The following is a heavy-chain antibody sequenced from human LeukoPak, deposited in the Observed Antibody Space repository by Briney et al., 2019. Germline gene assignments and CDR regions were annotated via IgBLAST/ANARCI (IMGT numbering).Heavy chain of an antibody. CDR3: ARGDGTSSGLYFHY. D-gene: IGHD6-6*01. Sequence: GESLRLSCAASGFTFNTFWMTWLRQAPGKGLEWVANIHQEGRTKYYADSVKGRFTISRDNANNALNLQLNSLRAEDTALYYCARGDGTSSGLYFHYWGQGTLVTVSS. CDR2: IHQEGRTK. CDR1: GFTFNTFW. J-gene: IGHJ4*02. V-gene: IGHV3-7*01.